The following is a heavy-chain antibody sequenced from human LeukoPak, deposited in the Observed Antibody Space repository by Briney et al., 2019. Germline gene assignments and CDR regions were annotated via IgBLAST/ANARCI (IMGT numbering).Heavy chain of an antibody. Sequence: GGSLRLSCAASGFTFSSYSMNWVRQAPGKGLEWVSCISSSSSTIYYADSVKGRFTISRDNAKNSLYLQMNSLRAEDTAVYYCAREPPRDYWGQGTLVTVSS. CDR3: AREPPRDY. CDR2: ISSSSSTI. J-gene: IGHJ4*02. V-gene: IGHV3-48*04. CDR1: GFTFSSYS.